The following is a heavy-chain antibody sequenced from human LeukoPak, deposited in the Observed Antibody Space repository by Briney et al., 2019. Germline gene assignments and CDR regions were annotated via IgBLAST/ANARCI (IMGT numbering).Heavy chain of an antibody. D-gene: IGHD3-3*01. J-gene: IGHJ4*02. CDR2: IKQDGSEK. V-gene: IGHV3-7*05. Sequence: GGSLRLSCAVSEFTFSRHWMSWVRQAPGKGLDWVATIKQDGSEKYYVDSVEGRFTISRDNSKNSLYLQMDSLRAEDTAVYYCARVFWSATSYYFEYWGQGALVTVSS. CDR1: EFTFSRHW. CDR3: ARVFWSATSYYFEY.